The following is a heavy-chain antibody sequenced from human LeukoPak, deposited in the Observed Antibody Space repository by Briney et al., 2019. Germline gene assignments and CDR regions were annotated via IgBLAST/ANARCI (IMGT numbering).Heavy chain of an antibody. Sequence: GRSLRLSCAASGFTFSSYAMHWVRQAPGEGLEWVAVISYDGSNKYYADSVKGRFTISRDNSKNTLYLQMNSLRAEDTAVYYCAREYSVAAAGTRYFDYWGQGTLVTVSS. V-gene: IGHV3-30*04. CDR2: ISYDGSNK. CDR1: GFTFSSYA. CDR3: AREYSVAAAGTRYFDY. J-gene: IGHJ4*02. D-gene: IGHD6-13*01.